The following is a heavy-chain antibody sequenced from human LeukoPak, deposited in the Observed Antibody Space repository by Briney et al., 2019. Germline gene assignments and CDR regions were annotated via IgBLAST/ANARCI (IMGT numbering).Heavy chain of an antibody. V-gene: IGHV4-39*07. J-gene: IGHJ4*02. Sequence: SETLSLTCTVSGGSISSSTYYWGWIRQPPGKGLEWIGSIYYSGGTYYNPSLKSRVTISVDTSKNQFSLKLSSVTAADTAVYYCARQMYTGSSHFDSWGQGTLVTVSS. CDR3: ARQMYTGSSHFDS. D-gene: IGHD1-26*01. CDR2: IYYSGGT. CDR1: GGSISSSTYY.